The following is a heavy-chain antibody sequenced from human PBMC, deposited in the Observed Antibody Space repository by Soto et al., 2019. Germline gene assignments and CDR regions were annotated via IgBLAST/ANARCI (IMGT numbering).Heavy chain of an antibody. J-gene: IGHJ4*02. CDR1: GFTFNHYA. D-gene: IGHD2-15*01. V-gene: IGHV3-23*01. Sequence: GGSLRLSCAASGFTFNHYAMSWVRQAPGKGLEWVSIIIANGGTFYADSVKGRFTISRDNSKNTVYLQMSSLRVEDKAIHYCSIEYTVAADTSSVILFRYWGQGALVTAAS. CDR2: IIANGGT. CDR3: SIEYTVAADTSSVILFRY.